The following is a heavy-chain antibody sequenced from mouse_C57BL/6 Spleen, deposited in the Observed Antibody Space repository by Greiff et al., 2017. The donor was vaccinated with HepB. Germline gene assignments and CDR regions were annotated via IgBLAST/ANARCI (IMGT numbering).Heavy chain of an antibody. V-gene: IGHV5-6*01. CDR2: ISSGGSYT. CDR1: GFTFSSYG. J-gene: IGHJ1*03. CDR3: ARQGDYERGYFDV. D-gene: IGHD2-4*01. Sequence: EVQVVESGGDLVKPGGSLKLSCAASGFTFSSYGMSWVRQTPDKRLEWVATISSGGSYTYYPDSVKGRFTISRDNAKNTLYLQMSSLKSEDTAMYYCARQGDYERGYFDVWGTGTTVTVSS.